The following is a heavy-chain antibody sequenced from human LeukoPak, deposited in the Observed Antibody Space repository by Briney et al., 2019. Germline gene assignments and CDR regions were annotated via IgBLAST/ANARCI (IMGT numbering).Heavy chain of an antibody. V-gene: IGHV1-8*02. D-gene: IGHD6-13*01. CDR1: GYTFTSYY. Sequence: ASVKVSCKASGYTFTSYYMHWVRQAPGQGLEWMGWMNPNSGNTGYAQKFQGRVTMTRNTSISTAYMELSSLRSEDTAVYYCARGVGIAAAGISWFDPWGQGTLVTVSS. CDR3: ARGVGIAAAGISWFDP. J-gene: IGHJ5*02. CDR2: MNPNSGNT.